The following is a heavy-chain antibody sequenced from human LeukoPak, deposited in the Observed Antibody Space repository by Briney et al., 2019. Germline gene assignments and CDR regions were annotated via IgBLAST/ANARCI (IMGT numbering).Heavy chain of an antibody. J-gene: IGHJ4*02. V-gene: IGHV1-69*06. CDR2: IIPIFGTA. CDR3: ARDRGYSITFDY. Sequence: ASVKVSCKASGGTFSSYAISWVRQAPGQGLEWMGRIIPIFGTANYAQKFQGRVTITADKSTSTVYMELSSLRSEDAAVYYCARDRGYSITFDYWGQGTLVTVSS. CDR1: GGTFSSYA. D-gene: IGHD5-18*01.